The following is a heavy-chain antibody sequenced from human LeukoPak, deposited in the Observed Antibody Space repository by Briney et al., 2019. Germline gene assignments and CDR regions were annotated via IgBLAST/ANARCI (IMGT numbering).Heavy chain of an antibody. D-gene: IGHD3-10*01. J-gene: IGHJ4*02. CDR1: GGSIRSSYYY. Sequence: PSETLSLTCTVSGGSIRSSYYYWGWIRQPPGKGLEWIGSIYDSGSTYYNPSLKSRVTISVDTSKNQFSLRLSSVTASDTAEYYCARHSAPNFFASGSYDYWGQGTLVTVSS. V-gene: IGHV4-39*01. CDR2: IYDSGST. CDR3: ARHSAPNFFASGSYDY.